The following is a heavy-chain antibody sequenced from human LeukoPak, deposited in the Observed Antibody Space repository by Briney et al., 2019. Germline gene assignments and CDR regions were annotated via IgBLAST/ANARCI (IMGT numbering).Heavy chain of an antibody. CDR2: IYHSGST. CDR3: ARVSSGSYYFDS. J-gene: IGHJ4*02. D-gene: IGHD1-26*01. Sequence: PSETLSLTCAVYGGSFSGYYRSWIRQPPGKGLEWIGEIYHSGSTNYSPSLKSRVTISVDKSKNQFSLKVTSVTAADTAVYYCARVSSGSYYFDSWGQGTLVTVSS. V-gene: IGHV4-34*01. CDR1: GGSFSGYY.